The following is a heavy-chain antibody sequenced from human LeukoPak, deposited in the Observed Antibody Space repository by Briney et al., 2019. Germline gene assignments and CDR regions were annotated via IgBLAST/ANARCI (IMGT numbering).Heavy chain of an antibody. CDR3: ARMGYYYDSSGWEAY. V-gene: IGHV3-7*01. D-gene: IGHD3-22*01. CDR1: GFTFSSHW. J-gene: IGHJ4*02. CDR2: IKQDGSEK. Sequence: PGGSLRLSCAASGFTFSSHWMSWVRQAPGKGLEWVANIKQDGSEKYYVDSVKGRFTISRDNAKNSLYLQMNSLRAEDTAVYYCARMGYYYDSSGWEAYWGQGTLVTVSS.